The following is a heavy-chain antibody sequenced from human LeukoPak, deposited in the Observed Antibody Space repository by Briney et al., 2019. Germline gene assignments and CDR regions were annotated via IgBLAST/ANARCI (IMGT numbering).Heavy chain of an antibody. Sequence: GSLRLSCAASGFTFSDHYMDWVRQAPGKGLEWVGRTRNKANSYATEYAASVKGRFTISRDDSKNSLYLQMNSLKTEDTAVYYCARVVFNYDSSGYYRRDAFDIWGQGTMVTVSS. D-gene: IGHD3-22*01. CDR3: ARVVFNYDSSGYYRRDAFDI. CDR2: TRNKANSYAT. V-gene: IGHV3-72*01. J-gene: IGHJ3*02. CDR1: GFTFSDHY.